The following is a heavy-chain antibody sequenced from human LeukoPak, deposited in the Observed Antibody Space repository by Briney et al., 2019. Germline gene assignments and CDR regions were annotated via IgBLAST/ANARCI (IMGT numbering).Heavy chain of an antibody. CDR3: ARDSVRLVYGMDV. D-gene: IGHD3-10*02. V-gene: IGHV4-59*12. J-gene: IGHJ6*02. CDR2: ISDIGST. CDR1: GGSISSYY. Sequence: PSETLSLTCTVSGGSISSYYWSWIRQPPGKGLEWIAYISDIGSTNYNPSLKSRVTMSVDTSKNQFSLKLSSVTAADTAVYYCARDSVRLVYGMDVWGQGTTVTVAS.